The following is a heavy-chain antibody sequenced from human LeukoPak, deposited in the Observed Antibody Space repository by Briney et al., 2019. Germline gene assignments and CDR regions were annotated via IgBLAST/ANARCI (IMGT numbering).Heavy chain of an antibody. CDR1: GGSISSGGYS. D-gene: IGHD4-17*01. CDR2: IYHSGST. CDR3: ARVHGPTGFDY. V-gene: IGHV4-30-2*01. Sequence: SSETLSLTCAVSGGSISSGGYSWSWIRQPPGKGLEWIGYIYHSGSTYYNPSLKSRVTISVDRSKNQFSLKLSSVTAADTAVYYCARVHGPTGFDYWGQGTLVTVSS. J-gene: IGHJ4*02.